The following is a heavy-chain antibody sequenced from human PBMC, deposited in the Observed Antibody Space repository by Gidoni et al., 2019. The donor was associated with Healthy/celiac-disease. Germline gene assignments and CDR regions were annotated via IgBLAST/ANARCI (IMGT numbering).Heavy chain of an antibody. Sequence: EVQLVESGGGLVKPGGSLRLSCAASGFTFSNAWMSWVRQAPGKGLEWVGRIKSKTDGGTTDYAAHVKGRFTISRDDSKNTLYLQMNSRKTEDTAVYYCTTAEAPYGSSWYSVSDAFDIWGQGTMVTVSS. CDR2: IKSKTDGGTT. CDR1: GFTFSNAW. D-gene: IGHD6-13*01. CDR3: TTAEAPYGSSWYSVSDAFDI. V-gene: IGHV3-15*01. J-gene: IGHJ3*02.